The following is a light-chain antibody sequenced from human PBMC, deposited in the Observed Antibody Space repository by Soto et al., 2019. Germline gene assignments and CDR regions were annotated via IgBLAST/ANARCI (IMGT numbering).Light chain of an antibody. J-gene: IGLJ2*01. CDR2: DVS. V-gene: IGLV2-14*03. CDR1: SSDVGAYNY. CDR3: GSFTSSSTV. Sequence: QSVLTQPASVSGSPGQSITISCTGTSSDVGAYNYVSWYQQHPGKAPKLMIYDVSNRPSGVSNRFSGSKSGNTASLTISGLQAEDEADYYCGSFTSSSTVFGGGTKLTVL.